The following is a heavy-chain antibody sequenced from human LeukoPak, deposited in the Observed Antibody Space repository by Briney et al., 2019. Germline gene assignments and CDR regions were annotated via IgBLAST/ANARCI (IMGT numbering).Heavy chain of an antibody. D-gene: IGHD3-10*02. CDR3: AGLGITMIGGV. CDR2: IGPSGEKT. V-gene: IGHV3-21*01. Sequence: GGTLRLSCAASGFTFNIHGMNWVRQAPGKGPEWVSGIGPSGEKTYYADSVKGRFTISRDNAKNSLYLQMNSLRAEDTAVYYCAGLGITMIGGVWGKGTTVTISS. J-gene: IGHJ6*04. CDR1: GFTFNIHG.